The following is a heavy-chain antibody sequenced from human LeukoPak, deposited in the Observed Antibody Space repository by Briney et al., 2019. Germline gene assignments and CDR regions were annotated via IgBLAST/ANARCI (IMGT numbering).Heavy chain of an antibody. Sequence: SQTPSLTCVISRDHDSSNSIAWNWIRQSPSRGLEWLVRTYPGPPRYNDHSVSVKPRLTINPNTSKNQFSLQLHSLTPPATTVYYCVREVQQQVLFDYWGKGTLVTVSS. CDR3: VREVQQQVLFDY. J-gene: IGHJ4*02. CDR1: RDHDSSNSIA. D-gene: IGHD6-13*01. V-gene: IGHV6-1*01. CDR2: TYPGPPRYN.